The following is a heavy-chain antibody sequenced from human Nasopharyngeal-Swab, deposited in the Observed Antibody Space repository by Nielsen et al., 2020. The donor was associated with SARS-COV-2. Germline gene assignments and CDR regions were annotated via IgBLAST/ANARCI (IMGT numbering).Heavy chain of an antibody. CDR2: ISWNSGSI. V-gene: IGHV3-9*01. Sequence: GGSLRLSCAASGFTFDDYAMHWVRQAPGKGLEWVSGISWNSGSIGYADSVKGRFTISRDNAKNSLYLQMNSLRAEDTAVYYCAKALLHIVVVTAPGGYWGQGTLVTVSS. J-gene: IGHJ4*02. D-gene: IGHD2-21*02. CDR1: GFTFDDYA. CDR3: AKALLHIVVVTAPGGY.